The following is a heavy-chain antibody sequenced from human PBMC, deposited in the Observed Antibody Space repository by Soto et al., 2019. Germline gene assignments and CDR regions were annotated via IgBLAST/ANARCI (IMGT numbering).Heavy chain of an antibody. D-gene: IGHD7-27*01. J-gene: IGHJ4*02. Sequence: SXXXSXSXAMHWXLQAPGQRLEWMGWINAGYGNTKSSRKFQDRVTISRDTSASTAYMELTSLRSEDTAVYYCARDTGDGTFDFWGQGTLVTVSS. CDR1: XXXSXSXA. V-gene: IGHV1-3*01. CDR2: INAGYGNT. CDR3: ARDTGDGTFDF.